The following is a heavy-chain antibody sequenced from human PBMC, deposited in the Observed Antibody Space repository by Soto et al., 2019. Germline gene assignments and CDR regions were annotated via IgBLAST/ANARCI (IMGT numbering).Heavy chain of an antibody. Sequence: QVQLQESGPGLVKPSQTLSLTCTVSGGSISSGDYYWSWIRQPPGKGLEWIGYIYYSGSTYYNPSLKSRVTISVDTSKNQFSLKLSSVTAADTAVYYCARDREYYYGSGSYYHYYYYGMDVWGQGTTVTVSS. J-gene: IGHJ6*02. V-gene: IGHV4-30-4*01. D-gene: IGHD3-10*01. CDR1: GGSISSGDYY. CDR3: ARDREYYYGSGSYYHYYYYGMDV. CDR2: IYYSGST.